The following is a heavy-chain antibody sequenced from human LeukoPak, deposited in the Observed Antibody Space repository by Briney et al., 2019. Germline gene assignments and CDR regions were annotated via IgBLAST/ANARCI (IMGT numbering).Heavy chain of an antibody. D-gene: IGHD6-19*01. J-gene: IGHJ4*02. V-gene: IGHV4-4*02. CDR3: AREHSSGWFHYASY. CDR2: IYHSGST. Sequence: PSETLSLTCAVSGGSITSSNWWGWVRQPPGKGLEWIGEIYHSGSTNYNPSLKSRVTISVDKSKNQFSLKLSSVTAADTAVYYCAREHSSGWFHYASYWGQGTLATVSS. CDR1: GGSITSSNW.